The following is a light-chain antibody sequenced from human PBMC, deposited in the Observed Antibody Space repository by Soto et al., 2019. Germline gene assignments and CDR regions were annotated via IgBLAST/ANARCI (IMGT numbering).Light chain of an antibody. CDR2: GAS. CDR3: QQFSSYPLT. J-gene: IGKJ4*01. V-gene: IGKV3-20*01. CDR1: QSVSSNF. Sequence: EIVLTQSPGTLCLSPGERATLSCRASQSVSSNFLAWYQQKPGQAPRLLIYGASNRATGIPDRFSGGGSGTDFTLTISRLEPEDFAVYYCQQFSSYPLTFDGGTKVDIK.